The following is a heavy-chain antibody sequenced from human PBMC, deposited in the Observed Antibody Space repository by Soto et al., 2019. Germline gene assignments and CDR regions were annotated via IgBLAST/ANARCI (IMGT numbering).Heavy chain of an antibody. D-gene: IGHD1-26*01. CDR3: ARGKVRGATGYYFDY. V-gene: IGHV1-3*01. CDR2: INAGNGNT. J-gene: IGHJ4*02. Sequence: GASVKVSCKASGYTFTSYAMHWVRQAPGQRLEWMGWINAGNGNTKYSQKFQGRVTITRDTSASTAYMELSSLRSEDTAVYYCARGKVRGATGYYFDYWGQGTLVTVSS. CDR1: GYTFTSYA.